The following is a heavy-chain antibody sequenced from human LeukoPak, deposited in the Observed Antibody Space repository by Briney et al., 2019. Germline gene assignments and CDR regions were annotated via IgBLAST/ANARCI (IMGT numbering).Heavy chain of an antibody. D-gene: IGHD1-26*01. CDR1: GGSISSYY. Sequence: SETLSLTCTVSGGSISSYYWSWIRQPPGKGLEWIGYIYYSGSTNYNPSLKSRVTISVDTSKNQFSLKLSSVTAADTAVYYCARGPIAGATIGWFDPWGQGTLVTVSS. J-gene: IGHJ5*02. CDR3: ARGPIAGATIGWFDP. CDR2: IYYSGST. V-gene: IGHV4-59*01.